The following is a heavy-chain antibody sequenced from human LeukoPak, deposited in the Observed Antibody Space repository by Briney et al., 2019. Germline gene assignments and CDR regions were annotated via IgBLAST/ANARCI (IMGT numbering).Heavy chain of an antibody. J-gene: IGHJ4*02. D-gene: IGHD6-13*01. CDR2: ISAYNGNT. CDR3: ARDIAAAGPLDY. V-gene: IGHV1-18*01. CDR1: GYTFTSYG. Sequence: ASVKVSCKASGYTFTSYGISWVRQAPGQGLEWMGWISAYNGNTNYAQKLQGRVTMTTDTSTSTAYMELSSLRSEDTAVYYCARDIAAAGPLDYWGQGTLVTVSS.